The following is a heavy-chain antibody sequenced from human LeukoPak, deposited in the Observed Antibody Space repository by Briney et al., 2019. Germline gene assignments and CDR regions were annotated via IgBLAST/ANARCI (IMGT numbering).Heavy chain of an antibody. Sequence: ASVKVSCKASGGTFSSYAISWVRQAPGQGLEWMGRILPILGIANYAQKFQGRVTITADKSTSTAYMELSSLRSEDTAVYYCATMPRYCSGGSCSHFDYWGQGTLVTVSS. CDR2: ILPILGIA. CDR3: ATMPRYCSGGSCSHFDY. V-gene: IGHV1-69*04. D-gene: IGHD2-15*01. CDR1: GGTFSSYA. J-gene: IGHJ4*02.